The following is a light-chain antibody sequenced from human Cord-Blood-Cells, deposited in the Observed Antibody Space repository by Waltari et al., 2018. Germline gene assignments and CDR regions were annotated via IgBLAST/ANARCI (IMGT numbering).Light chain of an antibody. V-gene: IGLV1-47*01. J-gene: IGLJ3*02. CDR3: AAWDDSLYWV. CDR2: RNK. Sequence: QSVLTQPPSASATPGQRVTISRSGSSPNIGSNYVYWYQPLPGTAPKLLIYRNKQRPSGVPDRFSGSKSGTSASLAISGLRSEDEADYYCAAWDDSLYWVFGGGTKLTVL. CDR1: SPNIGSNY.